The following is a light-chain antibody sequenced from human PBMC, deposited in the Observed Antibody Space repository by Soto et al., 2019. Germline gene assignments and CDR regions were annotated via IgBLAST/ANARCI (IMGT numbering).Light chain of an antibody. CDR1: QSITSY. J-gene: IGKJ5*01. CDR3: QQSYSTPGT. V-gene: IGKV1-39*01. Sequence: DIQMTQSPSSLSASVGDRVTITCRTSQSITSYLSWYRQKPGKAPKLLIYAASSLQSGVPSRFSGSASGTDFTLTISSLQPEDFATYYCQQSYSTPGTFGPGTRLEIK. CDR2: AAS.